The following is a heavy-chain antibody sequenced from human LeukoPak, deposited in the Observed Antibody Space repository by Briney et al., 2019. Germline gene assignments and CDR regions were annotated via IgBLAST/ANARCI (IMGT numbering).Heavy chain of an antibody. Sequence: KSGGSLRLSCAASGFTFSSYSMNWVRQAPGQRLEWMGWINAGNGNTKYSQKFQGRVTITRDTSASTAYMELSSLRSEDTAVYYCARGGGYCSGGSCDGMDVWGQGTTVTVSS. CDR3: ARGGGYCSGGSCDGMDV. CDR2: INAGNGNT. CDR1: GFTFSSYS. J-gene: IGHJ6*02. D-gene: IGHD2-15*01. V-gene: IGHV1-3*01.